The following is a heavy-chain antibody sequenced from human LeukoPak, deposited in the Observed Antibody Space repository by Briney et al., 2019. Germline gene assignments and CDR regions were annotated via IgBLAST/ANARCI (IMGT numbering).Heavy chain of an antibody. CDR1: GYTFTTYY. D-gene: IGHD3-10*01. V-gene: IGHV1-46*01. CDR2: IYPSGGST. CDR3: ARVLHYYGSGSYYNLGY. J-gene: IGHJ4*02. Sequence: ASVKVSCKASGYTFTTYYMHWVRQAPGQGLEWMGMIYPSGGSTSYAQKFQGRVTMTRDTSTSTIYMEMSSLRSEDTAVYYCARVLHYYGSGSYYNLGYWGQGTLVTVSS.